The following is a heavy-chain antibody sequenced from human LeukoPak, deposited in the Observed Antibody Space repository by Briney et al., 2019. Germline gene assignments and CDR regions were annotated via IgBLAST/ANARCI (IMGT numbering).Heavy chain of an antibody. V-gene: IGHV3-74*01. Sequence: GGSLRLSCAASGFSFTTYWMHWVRQTPGKGLVWVARINVEGNYIDYAESVKGRFTISRDSAKNTLFLQMNSLRVEDTAVYSCARDLTGPYDHWGQGTLVTVSS. CDR2: INVEGNYI. CDR3: ARDLTGPYDH. D-gene: IGHD3-22*01. J-gene: IGHJ4*02. CDR1: GFSFTTYW.